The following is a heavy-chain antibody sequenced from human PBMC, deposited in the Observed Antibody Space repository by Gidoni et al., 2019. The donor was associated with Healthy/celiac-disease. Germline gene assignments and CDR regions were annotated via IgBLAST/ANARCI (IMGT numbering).Heavy chain of an antibody. Sequence: QVHLVQSGAEVKKPRCSVTVSCKASRGTFSSYAISWVRQVLGQGLEWMRGIIHNVGTENYEQKYKGRDTMTAEESTRTAYVKLGSQRSEETEVEYCARPWSSTSDYMDVWGKGTTVTVSS. V-gene: IGHV1-69*01. J-gene: IGHJ6*03. CDR1: RGTFSSYA. CDR2: IIHNVGTE. CDR3: ARPWSSTSDYMDV. D-gene: IGHD2-2*01.